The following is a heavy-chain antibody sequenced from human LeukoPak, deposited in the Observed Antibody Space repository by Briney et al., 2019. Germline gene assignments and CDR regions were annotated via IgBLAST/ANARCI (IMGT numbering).Heavy chain of an antibody. D-gene: IGHD6-13*01. CDR1: GGSISSYY. CDR2: IYYSGST. J-gene: IGHJ5*02. CDR3: ARQELAAAGTGDWFDP. V-gene: IGHV4-59*08. Sequence: SETLSLTCTVSGGSISSYYWSWIRQPPGEGLEWIGYIYYSGSTNYNPSLKSRVTISVDTSKNQFSLKLSSVTAADTAVYYCARQELAAAGTGDWFDPWGQGTLVTVSS.